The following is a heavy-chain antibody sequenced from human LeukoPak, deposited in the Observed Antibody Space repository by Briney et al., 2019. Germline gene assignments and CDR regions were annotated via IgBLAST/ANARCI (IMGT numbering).Heavy chain of an antibody. D-gene: IGHD3-9*01. V-gene: IGHV3-30*18. CDR3: AKDLVLRYFDWAFDY. J-gene: IGHJ4*02. CDR2: ISYDGSNK. Sequence: GRSLRLSCAASGFTFSSYGMHWVRQAPGKGLEWVAVISYDGSNKYYADSVKGRFTISRDNSKNTLYLQMNSLRAEDTAVYYRAKDLVLRYFDWAFDYWGQGTLVTVSS. CDR1: GFTFSSYG.